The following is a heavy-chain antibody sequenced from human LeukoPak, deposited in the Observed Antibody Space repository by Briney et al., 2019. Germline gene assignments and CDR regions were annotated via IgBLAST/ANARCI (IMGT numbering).Heavy chain of an antibody. J-gene: IGHJ4*02. V-gene: IGHV3-7*04. CDR2: IKQDGSEK. D-gene: IGHD2-2*01. Sequence: PGGSLRLSCAASGFTFSTYWMSWVRQAPGTGLDWGASIKQDGSEKSYVDSVKGRFTISRDNAKNSLYLQMNSLRAEDTAVYYCARGGYQLLWYWGQGTLVTVSS. CDR1: GFTFSTYW. CDR3: ARGGYQLLWY.